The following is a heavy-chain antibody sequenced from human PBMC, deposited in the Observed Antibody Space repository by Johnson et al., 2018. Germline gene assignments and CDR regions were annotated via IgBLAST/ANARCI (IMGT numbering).Heavy chain of an antibody. CDR3: ARELGYPYGFYYYYYIDV. D-gene: IGHD3-10*01. CDR2: ISTSSSTI. CDR1: GFTFSTYS. V-gene: IGHV3-48*01. Sequence: VQLVESGGGLVQPGGSQRLRLSCAASGFTFSTYSMIWVRQAPGKGLEWVSYISTSSSTIYYADSVKGRFTISRGDAKNSLYLQMNSRRAEDTAVYYCARELGYPYGFYYYYYIDVWGKGTTVSVSS. J-gene: IGHJ6*03.